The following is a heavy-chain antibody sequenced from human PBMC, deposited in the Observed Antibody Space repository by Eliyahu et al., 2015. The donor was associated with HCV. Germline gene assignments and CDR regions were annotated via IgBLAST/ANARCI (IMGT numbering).Heavy chain of an antibody. Sequence: EVHLVESGGGLVKPGGSLXLXCVASGLTFSTXSXNWVRQVPGKGLEWVSSIRASSXYTIXAESVKGRFTISRDNAKNSLYLQMNSLRAEDTAVYYCATDPSTYCSGGSCYENYFDYWGQGTLVTVSS. CDR1: GLTFSTXS. V-gene: IGHV3-21*01. J-gene: IGHJ4*02. CDR3: ATDPSTYCSGGSCYENYFDY. CDR2: IRASSXYT. D-gene: IGHD2-15*01.